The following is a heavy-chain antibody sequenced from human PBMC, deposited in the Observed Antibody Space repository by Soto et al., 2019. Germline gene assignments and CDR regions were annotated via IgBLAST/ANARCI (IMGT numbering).Heavy chain of an antibody. CDR2: IYHSGST. V-gene: IGHV4-39*02. CDR3: AREVPVTPYPWFDP. CDR1: GGSISSSSYY. J-gene: IGHJ5*02. D-gene: IGHD4-4*01. Sequence: SETLSLTCTVSGGSISSSSYYWGWIRQPPGKGLEWIGSIYHSGSTNYNPSLKSRVTISVDTSKNQFSLKLSSVTAADTAVYYCAREVPVTPYPWFDPWGQGTLVTVSS.